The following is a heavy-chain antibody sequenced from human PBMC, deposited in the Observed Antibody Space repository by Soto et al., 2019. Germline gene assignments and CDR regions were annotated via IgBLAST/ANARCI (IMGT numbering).Heavy chain of an antibody. CDR3: AREWGSRNYGMDV. CDR1: GYSISSGYY. J-gene: IGHJ6*02. CDR2: IYHSGST. Sequence: SETLSLTCAVSGYSISSGYYWGWIRQPPGKGVEWIGSIYHSGSTYYNPSLKGRVTISVDTSKNQFSLKLSSVTAADTAVYYCAREWGSRNYGMDVWGQGTTVTV. D-gene: IGHD2-2*01. V-gene: IGHV4-38-2*02.